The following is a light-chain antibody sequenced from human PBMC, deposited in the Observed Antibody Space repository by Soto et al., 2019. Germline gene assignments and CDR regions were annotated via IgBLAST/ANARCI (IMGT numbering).Light chain of an antibody. V-gene: IGKV3-15*01. Sequence: EVVMTQSPGTQSVSLGESATLSCRASQSVDGYLAWYQQKPGQAPRLLIYGASTRATGVTARFRGGGSGTEFTLTISSLQSEDSAVYYCQQYHKWPPITFGQGTRLEIK. CDR1: QSVDGY. J-gene: IGKJ5*01. CDR2: GAS. CDR3: QQYHKWPPIT.